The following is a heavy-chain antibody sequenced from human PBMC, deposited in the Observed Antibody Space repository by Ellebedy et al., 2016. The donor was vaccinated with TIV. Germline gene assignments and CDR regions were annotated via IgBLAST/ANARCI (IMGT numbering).Heavy chain of an antibody. CDR3: TRASDFDY. CDR2: ISSSGTPI. D-gene: IGHD1-26*01. V-gene: IGHV3-48*02. J-gene: IGHJ4*02. CDR1: GFTFSTYG. Sequence: GGSLRLXXAASGFTFSTYGMTWVRQAPGKGLPWVSYISSSGTPIYYADSVKGRFTISRDNAKNSLYLQLNSLRDEDTAVYYCTRASDFDYWGQGTLVTVSS.